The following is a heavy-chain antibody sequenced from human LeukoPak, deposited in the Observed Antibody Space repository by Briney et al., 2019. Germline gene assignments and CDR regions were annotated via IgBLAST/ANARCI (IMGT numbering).Heavy chain of an antibody. V-gene: IGHV6-1*01. CDR1: GDSVSTNSAA. Sequence: SQTLSLTCAISGDSVSTNSAAWNWIRQSPSRGLEWLARTYFRSKWYNAYAVSVKGRITINPDTSKILLSLQLNSVTPEDTAIYYCVREYSSTFDYWGQGTLVTVSS. CDR3: VREYSSTFDY. CDR2: TYFRSKWYN. D-gene: IGHD6-19*01. J-gene: IGHJ4*02.